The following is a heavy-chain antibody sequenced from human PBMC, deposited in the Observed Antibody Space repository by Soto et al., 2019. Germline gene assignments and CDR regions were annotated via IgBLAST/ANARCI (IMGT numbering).Heavy chain of an antibody. Sequence: ASGKVSSKVSGYTLTELSMHWVRQAPGKGREWMGGFDPEDGETIYAQKFQGRVAMTEDTSTDTAYMELSRLRSEDTAVYYCATVPNVGATFKVPSYFDYWGQGTLVTVSS. CDR3: ATVPNVGATFKVPSYFDY. D-gene: IGHD1-26*01. V-gene: IGHV1-24*01. CDR1: GYTLTELS. CDR2: FDPEDGET. J-gene: IGHJ4*02.